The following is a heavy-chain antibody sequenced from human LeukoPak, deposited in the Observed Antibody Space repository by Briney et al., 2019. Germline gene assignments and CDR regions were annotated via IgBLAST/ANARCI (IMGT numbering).Heavy chain of an antibody. Sequence: GGPLRLSRAASGFNFKNYDFHWVRQAAGKRLEWVSGIGTVTDTFYLDSVEGRFTISRENAKNSFYLQMNGLRAGDTAVYYCARGWGGHGRSWGALDFWGQGILVTVSS. D-gene: IGHD3-16*01. CDR2: IGTVTDT. CDR1: GFNFKNYD. J-gene: IGHJ4*02. V-gene: IGHV3-13*01. CDR3: ARGWGGHGRSWGALDF.